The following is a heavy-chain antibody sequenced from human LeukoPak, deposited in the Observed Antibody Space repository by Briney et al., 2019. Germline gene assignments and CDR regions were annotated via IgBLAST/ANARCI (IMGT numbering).Heavy chain of an antibody. V-gene: IGHV4-39*01. J-gene: IGHJ4*02. Sequence: SETLSLTCTVSGGSFSTNTYYWGWIRQPPGKGLEWIENIYFSGTSRYNPSLRSRVTISVDTSKNQFSLKLSSVTAADTAVYFCAGQSLSGGIDYWGQGILVTVSS. CDR3: AGQSLSGGIDY. CDR1: GGSFSTNTYY. CDR2: IYFSGTS. D-gene: IGHD3-16*01.